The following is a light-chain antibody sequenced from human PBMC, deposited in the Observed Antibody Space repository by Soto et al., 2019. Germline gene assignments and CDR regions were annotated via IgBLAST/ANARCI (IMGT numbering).Light chain of an antibody. CDR2: AAS. Sequence: DIQMTQSPSSLSASVGDRVTITCRASQSITSYLNWYQQKPGKAPKLLIYAASSLQSGVPSRFSGSGSGTDFTLTISSLQPEDFATYYFQQTYSTLETFGHGTKVEIK. CDR1: QSITSY. V-gene: IGKV1-39*01. CDR3: QQTYSTLET. J-gene: IGKJ1*01.